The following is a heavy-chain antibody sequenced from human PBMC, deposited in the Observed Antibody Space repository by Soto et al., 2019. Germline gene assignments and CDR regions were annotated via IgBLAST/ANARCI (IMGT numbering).Heavy chain of an antibody. Sequence: QVQLVQSGAEVRKPGASVTVSCKASGYTFTSYGINWVRQAPGQGLEWMGWISAYNGNTNNAQKLQSRVTMTTDTSTSTAYLELRSLRSDDTAVYYCARGDSSSSGLNFQHWGQGTLVTVSS. CDR2: ISAYNGNT. J-gene: IGHJ1*01. V-gene: IGHV1-18*01. D-gene: IGHD6-6*01. CDR3: ARGDSSSSGLNFQH. CDR1: GYTFTSYG.